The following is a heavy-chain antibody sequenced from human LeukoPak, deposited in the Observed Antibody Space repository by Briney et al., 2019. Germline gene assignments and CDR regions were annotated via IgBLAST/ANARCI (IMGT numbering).Heavy chain of an antibody. J-gene: IGHJ6*03. Sequence: PSETLSPTCTVSGGSISSGGYYWSWIRQHPGKGLEWIGYIYYSGSTYCNPSLKSRVTISVDTSKNQFSLKLSSVTAADTAVYYCARERSYYYGSSYYYYMDVWGKGTTVTVSS. CDR2: IYYSGST. CDR1: GGSISSGGYY. CDR3: ARERSYYYGSSYYYYMDV. V-gene: IGHV4-31*03. D-gene: IGHD3-10*01.